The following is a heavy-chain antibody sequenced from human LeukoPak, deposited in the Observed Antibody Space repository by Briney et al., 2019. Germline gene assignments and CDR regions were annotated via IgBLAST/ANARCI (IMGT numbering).Heavy chain of an antibody. J-gene: IGHJ4*02. V-gene: IGHV1-2*02. Sequence: ASVNVSCKASVYTFTGYYMHWVRQAPGQGLEWMGWINPNSGGTNYAQKFQGRVTMTRDTSISTAYMELSRLRSDDTAVYYCARVYLASSSALGDYWGQGTLVTVSS. CDR3: ARVYLASSSALGDY. CDR1: VYTFTGYY. CDR2: INPNSGGT. D-gene: IGHD6-6*01.